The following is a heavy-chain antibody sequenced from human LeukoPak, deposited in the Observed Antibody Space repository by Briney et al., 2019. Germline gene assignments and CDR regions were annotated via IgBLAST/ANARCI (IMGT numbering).Heavy chain of an antibody. Sequence: PVASVKVSCKASGYTFTDYYLYWVRQAPGQGLEWMGWINPNSGGTNYAQKFQGRVTMTRDTSISTAYMELSRLRSDDTAVYYCARVYDYGDWFDPWGQGTLVTVSS. D-gene: IGHD4-17*01. V-gene: IGHV1-2*02. CDR2: INPNSGGT. CDR1: GYTFTDYY. J-gene: IGHJ5*02. CDR3: ARVYDYGDWFDP.